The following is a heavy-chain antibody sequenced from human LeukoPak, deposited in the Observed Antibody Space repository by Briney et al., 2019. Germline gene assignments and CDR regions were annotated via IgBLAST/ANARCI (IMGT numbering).Heavy chain of an antibody. V-gene: IGHV3-48*03. CDR2: VTNSGETI. CDR1: GFTFSSHE. Sequence: GGSLRLSCAASGFTFSSHEMSWVRQAPGKGLEWISYVTNSGETINYADSVKGRFTISRDNAKNSLYLQMNSLRVEDTAVYYCAVTGLIDHWGPGTLVTVSS. D-gene: IGHD3-16*01. CDR3: AVTGLIDH. J-gene: IGHJ4*02.